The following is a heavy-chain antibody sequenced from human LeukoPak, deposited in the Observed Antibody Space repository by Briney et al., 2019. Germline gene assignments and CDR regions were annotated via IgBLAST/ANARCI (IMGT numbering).Heavy chain of an antibody. CDR2: VGGSASGT. Sequence: GGSLRLSCAASGFIFSTYTMSWVRQAPGKGLERVSTVGGSASGTFYADSVKGRFTISRDNSKNTLYLQMNSLRAEDTAVYYCAKGGDGRYYSRADYWGQGTLVTVSS. CDR1: GFIFSTYT. V-gene: IGHV3-23*01. D-gene: IGHD2-21*01. J-gene: IGHJ4*02. CDR3: AKGGDGRYYSRADY.